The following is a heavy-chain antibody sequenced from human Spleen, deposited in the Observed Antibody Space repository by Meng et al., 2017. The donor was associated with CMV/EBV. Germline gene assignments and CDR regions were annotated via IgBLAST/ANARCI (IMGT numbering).Heavy chain of an antibody. CDR2: INHSGST. J-gene: IGHJ6*02. Sequence: SQTLSLTCAVYGGSFSGYYWSWIRQPPGKGLEWIGEINHSGSTNYNPSLKSRVTISVDTSKNQFSLKLSSVTAADTAVYYCARGRRGRITFGGVRYYYGMDVWGQGTTVTVSS. D-gene: IGHD3-16*01. CDR3: ARGRRGRITFGGVRYYYGMDV. V-gene: IGHV4-34*01. CDR1: GGSFSGYY.